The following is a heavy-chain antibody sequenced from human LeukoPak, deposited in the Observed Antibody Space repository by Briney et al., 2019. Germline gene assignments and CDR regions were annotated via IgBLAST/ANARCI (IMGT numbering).Heavy chain of an antibody. D-gene: IGHD2-15*01. CDR1: GFTFSDYY. CDR3: ARDSLYCSGGSRHSHFDY. CDR2: ISSSGSTI. J-gene: IGHJ4*02. Sequence: GGSLRLSCAASGFTFSDYYMSWIRQAPGKGLEWVSYISSSGSTIYYADSVKGRFTISRDNAKNSLYLQMNSLRAEDTAVYYCARDSLYCSGGSRHSHFDYWGQGTLVTVSS. V-gene: IGHV3-11*04.